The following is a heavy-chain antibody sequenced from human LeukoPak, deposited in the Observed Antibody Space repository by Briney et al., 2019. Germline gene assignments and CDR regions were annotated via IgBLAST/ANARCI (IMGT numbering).Heavy chain of an antibody. CDR1: GFTFNSYA. CDR2: ISGSGGST. J-gene: IGHJ4*02. V-gene: IGHV3-23*01. D-gene: IGHD3-10*01. CDR3: AKHLWRDLLWFGEGYYFGY. Sequence: PGGSLRLSCVASGFTFNSYAMTWVRQAPGKGLEWVSAISGSGGSTYFAASVKGRFTISRDNSKNTLYLQMNSLRADDTALYYCAKHLWRDLLWFGEGYYFGYWGQGTLVTVSS.